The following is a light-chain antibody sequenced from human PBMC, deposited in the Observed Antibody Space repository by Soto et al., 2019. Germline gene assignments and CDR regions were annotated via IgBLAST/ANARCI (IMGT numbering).Light chain of an antibody. V-gene: IGKV1-5*03. CDR2: KAS. J-gene: IGKJ1*01. CDR1: QGISSW. CDR3: QQYSRYWT. Sequence: DIQMTQSPSTLSASVGDRVTITCRASQGISSWLAWYQQKPGKAPKLLIYKASSLESGAPSRFSGSGSGTEFTLTISSLQPDDFPTYYCQQYSRYWTFGQGTKVEIK.